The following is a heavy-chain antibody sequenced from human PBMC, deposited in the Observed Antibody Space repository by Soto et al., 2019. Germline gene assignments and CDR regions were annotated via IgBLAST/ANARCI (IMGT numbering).Heavy chain of an antibody. D-gene: IGHD6-19*01. Sequence: QMQLVQSGAEVKKPGASVKVSCKASGYTFSDYYMHWVRQAPGQGLEWMGWINPNSGGTNYAQKFQGRVTMTRDTSISTAYMELTSLTSDDTAMYYCARRSSGWSDYWGQGTLVTVSS. J-gene: IGHJ4*02. V-gene: IGHV1-2*02. CDR1: GYTFSDYY. CDR2: INPNSGGT. CDR3: ARRSSGWSDY.